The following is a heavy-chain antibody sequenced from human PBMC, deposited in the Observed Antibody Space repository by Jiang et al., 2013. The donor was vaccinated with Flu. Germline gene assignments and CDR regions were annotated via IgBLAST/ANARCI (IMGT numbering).Heavy chain of an antibody. CDR2: IIPILGIA. CDR3: ARVFQEDYYDSSGHPKHDEDY. J-gene: IGHJ4*02. Sequence: SGAEVKKPGSSVKVSCKASGGTFSSYTISWVRQAPGQGLEWMGRIIPILGIANYAQKFQGRVTITADKSTSTAYMELSSLRSEDTAVYYCARVFQEDYYDSSGHPKHDEDYWGQGTLVTVSS. V-gene: IGHV1-69*04. D-gene: IGHD3-22*01. CDR1: GGTFSSYT.